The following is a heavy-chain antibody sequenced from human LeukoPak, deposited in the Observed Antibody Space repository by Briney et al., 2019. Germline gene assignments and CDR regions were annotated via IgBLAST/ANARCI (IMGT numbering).Heavy chain of an antibody. D-gene: IGHD2-2*01. Sequence: SVKVSCKASGYSFSTYGISWVRQAPGQGLEWMGWISADNGNTNYAQKFQGRVTMTTDTSTSTGYMELRSLRSDDTAGYYCARALYHTFDYWGQGTLVTVSS. CDR3: ARALYHTFDY. J-gene: IGHJ4*02. CDR1: GYSFSTYG. CDR2: ISADNGNT. V-gene: IGHV1-18*01.